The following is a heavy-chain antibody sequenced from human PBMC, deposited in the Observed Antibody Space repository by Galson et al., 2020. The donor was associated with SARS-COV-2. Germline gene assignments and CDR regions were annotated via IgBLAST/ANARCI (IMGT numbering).Heavy chain of an antibody. CDR3: TTDQNSLTAIDY. CDR2: IKSKTDGGTT. V-gene: IGHV3-15*01. Sequence: GESLKISCAASGFTFSNDWMSWVRQAPGKGLEWVGRIKSKTDGGTTDYAAHVKGSFTISRDDSKNTLYLQMNSLKTEDTAVYYCTTDQNSLTAIDYWGQGTLVTVSA. CDR1: GFTFSNDW. J-gene: IGHJ4*02. D-gene: IGHD3-9*01.